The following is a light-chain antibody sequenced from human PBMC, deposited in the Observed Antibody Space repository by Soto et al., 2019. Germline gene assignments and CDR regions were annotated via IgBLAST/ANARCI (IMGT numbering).Light chain of an antibody. CDR3: QSYDSGVSKVV. J-gene: IGLJ2*01. Sequence: QSVLTQPPSVSGAPGQRVTISCTGSSSNIGAGYDVHWYQQLPGTAPQLLIYGTSNPPTGGPGRFAGSKSGTLGSLEIAGLEAEDEADYYCQSYDSGVSKVVFGGGTKLTVL. V-gene: IGLV1-40*01. CDR2: GTS. CDR1: SSNIGAGYD.